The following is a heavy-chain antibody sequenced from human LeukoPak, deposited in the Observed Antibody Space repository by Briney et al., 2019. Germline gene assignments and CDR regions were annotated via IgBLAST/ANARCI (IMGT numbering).Heavy chain of an antibody. D-gene: IGHD6-6*01. CDR1: GFTFSSYW. V-gene: IGHV3-7*01. CDR2: IKQDGSEK. CDR3: ARVHRAARDAFDI. Sequence: GGSLRLSCAASGFTFSSYWMSWVRQAPGKGLEWVANIKQDGSEKYYVDSVKGRFTISRDNAKNSLYLQMNSLRAEDTAVYYCARVHRAARDAFDIWGQGTMVTVSS. J-gene: IGHJ3*02.